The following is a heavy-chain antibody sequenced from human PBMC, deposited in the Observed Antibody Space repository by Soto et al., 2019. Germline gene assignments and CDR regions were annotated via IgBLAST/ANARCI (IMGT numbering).Heavy chain of an antibody. V-gene: IGHV1-18*01. CDR3: ARDLAYCGGDCYPIDY. Sequence: QVQLVQSGAEVKKPGASVKVSCKASGYTFTSNGISWVRQAPGQGLEWMGWISAYNGDTNYAQKLQGRVTMTTDTSTSTAYMELRSLRSDDTAVYYCARDLAYCGGDCYPIDYWGQGTLVTVSS. CDR2: ISAYNGDT. J-gene: IGHJ4*02. CDR1: GYTFTSNG. D-gene: IGHD2-21*02.